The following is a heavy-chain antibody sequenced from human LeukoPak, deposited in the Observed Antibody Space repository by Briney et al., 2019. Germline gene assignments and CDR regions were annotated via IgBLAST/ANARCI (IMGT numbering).Heavy chain of an antibody. D-gene: IGHD3-10*01. J-gene: IGHJ4*02. V-gene: IGHV3-7*01. CDR2: IKQDGSEK. CDR1: GFTFSSYW. CDR3: ARDAPLYYYGSGSSYYFDY. Sequence: GGSLRLSCAASGFTFSSYWMSWVRQAPGKGLEWVANIKQDGSEKYYVDSVKGRFTISRDNAKNSLYLQMNSLRAEDTAVYYCARDAPLYYYGSGSSYYFDYWGQGTLVTVSS.